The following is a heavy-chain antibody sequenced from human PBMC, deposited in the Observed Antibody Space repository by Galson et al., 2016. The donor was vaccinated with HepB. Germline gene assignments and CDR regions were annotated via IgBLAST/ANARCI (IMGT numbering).Heavy chain of an antibody. V-gene: IGHV3-11*03. J-gene: IGHJ3*02. CDR3: ARNRGYSGYDAFVI. CDR1: GFTFSDYY. D-gene: IGHD5-12*01. Sequence: SLRLSCAASGFTFSDYYMSWIRQAPGKGLEWVSYISISSSYTNYADSVKGRFTISRDNAKNSVYLQMNSLRAEDTAVYYCARNRGYSGYDAFVIWGQGTMVTVYS. CDR2: ISISSSYT.